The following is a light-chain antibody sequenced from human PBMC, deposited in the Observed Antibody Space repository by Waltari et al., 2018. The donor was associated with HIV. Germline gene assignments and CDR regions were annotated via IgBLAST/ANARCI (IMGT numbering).Light chain of an antibody. J-gene: IGLJ1*01. V-gene: IGLV2-23*02. Sequence: QSALTQPASVSGSPGQSNTISCTGTSSAVGGYNYVSWYQQHPGKAPKLMIYDVSKRPSGVSNRFSGSNSGNTASLTISGLQAEDEADYYCCSYAGSSTYVFGTGTKVTVL. CDR1: SSAVGGYNY. CDR3: CSYAGSSTYV. CDR2: DVS.